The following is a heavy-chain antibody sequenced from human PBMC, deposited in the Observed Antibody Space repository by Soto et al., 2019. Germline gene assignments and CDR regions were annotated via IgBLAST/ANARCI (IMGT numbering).Heavy chain of an antibody. V-gene: IGHV1-18*01. Sequence: QVNLVQSGAEVKKPGASVKVSCKGSGYDFTTYGITWVRQAPGQGLEWMAWISAHNGNTDYAQKLQGRVTVTRDTSTSTAYMELRRLRSDGTAMYYCARGRYGDYWGQGALVTVSS. CDR3: ARGRYGDY. CDR2: ISAHNGNT. CDR1: GYDFTTYG. D-gene: IGHD1-1*01. J-gene: IGHJ4*02.